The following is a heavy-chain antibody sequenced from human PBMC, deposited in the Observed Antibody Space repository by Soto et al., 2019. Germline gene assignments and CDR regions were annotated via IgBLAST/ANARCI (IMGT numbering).Heavy chain of an antibody. D-gene: IGHD1-1*01. CDR3: AKATATSGGAFEI. CDR1: GFICSSYD. J-gene: IGHJ3*02. CDR2: ILVGGST. V-gene: IGHV3-23*01. Sequence: PGGSLRLSCAVSGFICSSYDMSWVRQAPGKGLEWVSTILVGGSTHYGDSVKGRFTIYRDTSKNTVYLQMNSLTAGDTAFYYCAKATATSGGAFEIYGQRTMVTVSS.